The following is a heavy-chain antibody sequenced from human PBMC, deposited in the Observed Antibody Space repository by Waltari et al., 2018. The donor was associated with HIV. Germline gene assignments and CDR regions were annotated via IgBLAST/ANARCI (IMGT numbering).Heavy chain of an antibody. CDR1: RDSLSTRKHY. CDR3: VRPNRRGLVGGRRTDGGFVDY. CDR2: IDYNGAA. V-gene: IGHV4-39*01. J-gene: IGHJ4*01. Sequence: QLQESGPGLVKPSETLSLICTLSRDSLSTRKHYWGWIRQTPGGGLGWMGTIDYNGAASDNPSLKSRLTISVDTTKNQFSLKLKSVTVADTAVYFCVRPNRRGLVGGRRTDGGFVDYWGLGIRVIVSS. D-gene: IGHD2-15*01.